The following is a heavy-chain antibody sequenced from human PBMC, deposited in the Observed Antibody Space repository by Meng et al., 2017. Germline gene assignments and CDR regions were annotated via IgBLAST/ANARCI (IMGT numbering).Heavy chain of an antibody. CDR3: ARDATYDSSGYYFDY. J-gene: IGHJ4*02. Sequence: GESLKISCAASGFTFSSYATHWVRQAPGKGLEWVAVISYDGSNKYYADSVKGRFTISRDNSKNTLYLQMNSLRAEDTAVYYCARDATYDSSGYYFDYWGQGTLVTVSS. D-gene: IGHD3-22*01. CDR1: GFTFSSYA. CDR2: ISYDGSNK. V-gene: IGHV3-30*04.